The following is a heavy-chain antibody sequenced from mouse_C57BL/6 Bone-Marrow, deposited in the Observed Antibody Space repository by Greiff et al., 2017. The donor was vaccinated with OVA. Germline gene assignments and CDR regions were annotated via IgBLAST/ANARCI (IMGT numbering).Heavy chain of an antibody. Sequence: VQLQQSGPVLVKPGASVKMSCKASGYTFTDYYMNWVKQSHGKSLEWIGVINPYNGGTSYNQKFKGKATLTVDKSSSTAYMELNSLPSEDSAVYYCARDYYGSSCDYWGQGTTLTVSS. V-gene: IGHV1-19*01. CDR2: INPYNGGT. CDR3: ARDYYGSSCDY. D-gene: IGHD1-1*01. J-gene: IGHJ2*01. CDR1: GYTFTDYY.